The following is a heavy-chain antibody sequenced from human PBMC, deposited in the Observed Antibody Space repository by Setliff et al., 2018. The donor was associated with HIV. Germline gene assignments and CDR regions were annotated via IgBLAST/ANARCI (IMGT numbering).Heavy chain of an antibody. V-gene: IGHV4-38-2*01. D-gene: IGHD4-17*01. CDR2: IFHTGST. CDR3: ARVRDYGGNFFDY. J-gene: IGHJ4*02. Sequence: SETLSLTCAVSGYSVSSGYFWGWIRQPPGKGLEWIGSIFHTGSTYYNPSIKSRVTISVDTSKNQFSLRLTSVTAADTAGYYCARVRDYGGNFFDYWGQGTLVTVSS. CDR1: GYSVSSGYF.